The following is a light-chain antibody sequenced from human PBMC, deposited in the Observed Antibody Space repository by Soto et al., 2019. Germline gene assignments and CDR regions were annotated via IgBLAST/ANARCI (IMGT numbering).Light chain of an antibody. V-gene: IGLV1-47*01. Sequence: QSVLTQPPSASGTPGQRVTISCSGSSSNIGNNYVYWFQLLPGTAPKLLVYRNNQRPSGVPDRFSGSKSSTSASLAISGLRSEDEADYYCASLDDSLSGVVFGGGTKLTVL. CDR3: ASLDDSLSGVV. J-gene: IGLJ2*01. CDR2: RNN. CDR1: SSNIGNNY.